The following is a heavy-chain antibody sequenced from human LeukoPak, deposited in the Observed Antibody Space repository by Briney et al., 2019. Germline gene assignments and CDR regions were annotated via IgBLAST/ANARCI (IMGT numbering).Heavy chain of an antibody. CDR2: INPNSGGT. J-gene: IGHJ4*02. CDR1: GYTFTDYY. V-gene: IGHV1-2*04. CDR3: ARANFLYCSSTSCLFDY. Sequence: ASVKVSCKAAGYTFTDYYANGVRLAPGQGLEWMGWINPNSGGTNYVQKFQGWVTMTRDTSINTAYMELSRLTSDDTAVYYCARANFLYCSSTSCLFDYWGQGTLVTVSS. D-gene: IGHD2-2*01.